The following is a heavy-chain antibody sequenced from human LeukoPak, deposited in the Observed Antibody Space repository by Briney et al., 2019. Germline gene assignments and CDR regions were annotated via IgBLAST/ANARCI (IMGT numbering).Heavy chain of an antibody. CDR1: GYIFTSYA. J-gene: IGHJ3*02. CDR3: ASDPTYYYDSSGPSNDAFDI. D-gene: IGHD3-22*01. Sequence: ASVKVSCKASGYIFTSYALNWVRQAPGQGLEWMGWINTNTGNPTYAQGFTGRFVFSLDTSVSTAYLQISSLKTEDTAVYYCASDPTYYYDSSGPSNDAFDIWGQGTMVTVSS. V-gene: IGHV7-4-1*02. CDR2: INTNTGNP.